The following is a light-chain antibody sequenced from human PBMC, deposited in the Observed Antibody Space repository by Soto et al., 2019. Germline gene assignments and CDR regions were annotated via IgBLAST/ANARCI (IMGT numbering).Light chain of an antibody. CDR3: AAWDDSLSVV. CDR1: SSDVGSYDY. J-gene: IGLJ2*01. Sequence: QSALIQPPSVSGSPGQSVTISCTGTSSDVGSYDYVSWYQQHPGTVPKPMIYNVNTRPSGVPDRFSGSKSGNTASMTISGLRSEDEADYYCAAWDDSLSVVFGGGTKLTVL. V-gene: IGLV2-11*01. CDR2: NVN.